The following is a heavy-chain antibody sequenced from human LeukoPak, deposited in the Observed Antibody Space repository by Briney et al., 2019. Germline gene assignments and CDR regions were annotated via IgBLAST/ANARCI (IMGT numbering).Heavy chain of an antibody. J-gene: IGHJ4*02. V-gene: IGHV3-21*01. CDR1: GFTFSSYS. CDR2: ISTSSSYI. Sequence: GGSLRLSCTASGFTFSSYSMNWVRQAPGKGLKCVSSISTSSSYIYYADSVNCRFTISRDNARNSLYLQMNSLRAEDTAVYYCARARVATTDYWGQGTLVTVSS. CDR3: ARARVATTDY. D-gene: IGHD5-24*01.